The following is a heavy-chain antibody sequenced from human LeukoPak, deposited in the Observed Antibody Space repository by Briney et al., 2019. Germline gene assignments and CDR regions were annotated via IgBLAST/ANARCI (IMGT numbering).Heavy chain of an antibody. V-gene: IGHV3-11*04. Sequence: PGGSLRLSCTASGFTFSDYYMSWIRQAPGKGLEWVSYISSSGSTIYYADSVKGRFTISRDNAKSSLYLQMNSLRAEDTAVYYCARESEYDFWTGSYFDYWGQGTLVTVSS. CDR3: ARESEYDFWTGSYFDY. CDR2: ISSSGSTI. D-gene: IGHD3-3*01. J-gene: IGHJ4*02. CDR1: GFTFSDYY.